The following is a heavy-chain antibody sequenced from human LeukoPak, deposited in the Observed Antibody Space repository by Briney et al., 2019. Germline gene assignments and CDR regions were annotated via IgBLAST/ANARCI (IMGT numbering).Heavy chain of an antibody. CDR3: ARAPLRYYYYMDV. Sequence: PSETLSLTXAVYGGSFSGYYWSWIRQPPGKGLEWIGEINHSGSTNYNPSLKSRVTISVDTSKNQFSLKLSSVTAADTAVYYRARAPLRYYYYMDVWGKGTTVTVSS. V-gene: IGHV4-34*01. CDR1: GGSFSGYY. J-gene: IGHJ6*03. CDR2: INHSGST.